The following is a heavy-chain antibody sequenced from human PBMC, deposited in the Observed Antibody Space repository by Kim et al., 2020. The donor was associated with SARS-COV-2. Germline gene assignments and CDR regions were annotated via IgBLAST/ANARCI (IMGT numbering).Heavy chain of an antibody. CDR2: IDWDDDK. CDR3: ARIRGSGTTRSQSYRYYMDI. Sequence: SGPTLVNPTQTLTLTCTFSGFSLSTRGMCVSWIRQPPGKALEWLARIDWDDDKYYNTSLKTRLTISKDTSKNQVVLTMTNMDPVDTATYYCARIRGSGTTRSQSYRYYMDIWGKGTTVPVSS. V-gene: IGHV2-70*11. CDR1: GFSLSTRGMC. D-gene: IGHD1-7*01. J-gene: IGHJ6*03.